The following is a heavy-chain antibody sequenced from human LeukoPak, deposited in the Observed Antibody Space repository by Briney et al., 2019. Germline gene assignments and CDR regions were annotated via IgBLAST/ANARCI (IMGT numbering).Heavy chain of an antibody. D-gene: IGHD5-12*01. CDR2: IYTSGST. CDR3: ARDVRGYTESYFVY. CDR1: GGSISSYY. V-gene: IGHV4-4*07. Sequence: SETLSLTCTVSGGSISSYYWSWIRQPAGKGLEWIGRIYTSGSTNYNPSLKSRVTMSVDTSKNQFSLKLSSVTAADTAVYFARDVRGYTESYFVYSGQGTLATVSP. J-gene: IGHJ4*02.